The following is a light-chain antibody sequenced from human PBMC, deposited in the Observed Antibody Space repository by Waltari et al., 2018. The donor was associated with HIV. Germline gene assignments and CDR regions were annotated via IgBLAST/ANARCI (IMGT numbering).Light chain of an antibody. Sequence: DIQMTQSPSSLSASVGDRVTITCRASQGISNSLAWYQQKPGKAPKLLISAASRLASGVPSRFSGSGSGTDYSLTINSLQPEDFATYYCQQYYTTPLFGGGTKVEIK. V-gene: IGKV1-NL1*01. CDR1: QGISNS. J-gene: IGKJ4*01. CDR3: QQYYTTPL. CDR2: AAS.